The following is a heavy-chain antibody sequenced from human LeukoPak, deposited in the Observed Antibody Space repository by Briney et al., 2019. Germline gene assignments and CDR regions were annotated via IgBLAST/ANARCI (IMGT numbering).Heavy chain of an antibody. V-gene: IGHV1-46*01. CDR1: GYTFTSYY. CDR2: INPSGGST. Sequence: GASVKLSCKASGYTFTSYYMHWVRQAPGHGLEWMGIINPSGGSTSYAQKFQGRVTMTRDMSTSTVYMELSSLRSEDTAVYYCARNSPVVRSGMDVWGQGTTVTVSS. J-gene: IGHJ6*02. D-gene: IGHD2-2*01. CDR3: ARNSPVVRSGMDV.